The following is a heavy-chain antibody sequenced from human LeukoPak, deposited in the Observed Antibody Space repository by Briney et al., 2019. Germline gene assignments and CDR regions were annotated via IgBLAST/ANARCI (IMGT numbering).Heavy chain of an antibody. CDR1: GYTFTSYD. J-gene: IGHJ6*03. CDR2: MNPNSGNT. CDR3: ARLHWESGGIYFYYYMDV. Sequence: ASVKVSCKASGYTFTSYDINWVRQALGQGLEWMASMNPNSGNTAYARKFQGRVTMTRDTSIGTAYLELSALRSEDTAVYYCARLHWESGGIYFYYYMDVWGKGTTVTVSS. V-gene: IGHV1-8*01. D-gene: IGHD3-16*01.